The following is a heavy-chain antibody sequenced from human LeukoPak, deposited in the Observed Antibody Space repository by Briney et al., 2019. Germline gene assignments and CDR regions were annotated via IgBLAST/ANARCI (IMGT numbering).Heavy chain of an antibody. J-gene: IGHJ3*02. CDR2: ISSSSSYI. V-gene: IGHV3-21*01. CDR3: AKHMVRGGDAFDI. Sequence: GGYRRLSCAASGFTCNGYSRNWVRQAPGKGLEWGSSISSSSSYIYYAVPVKGRFTSSIDQGKNSLYLPMNSQRAEDRDVYYCAKHMVRGGDAFDIWGQGTMVTVSS. D-gene: IGHD3-10*01. CDR1: GFTCNGYS.